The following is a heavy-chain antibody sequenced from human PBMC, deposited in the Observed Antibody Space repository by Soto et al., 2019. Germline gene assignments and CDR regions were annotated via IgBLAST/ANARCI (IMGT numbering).Heavy chain of an antibody. D-gene: IGHD6-6*01. CDR2: IYHTGRT. J-gene: IGHJ4*02. CDR1: GYSVNSAY. Sequence: QVQLQEIGPGLVKPSQTLTVTCTVSGYSVNSAYWSWIRQLPGKGLEWLGNIYHTGRTFYNPSLKSRLAISLDTSKPLFSLKLRSVTAADTAVYYCARTDSYNSSFFDSWGQGTVVTVSS. V-gene: IGHV4-31*03. CDR3: ARTDSYNSSFFDS.